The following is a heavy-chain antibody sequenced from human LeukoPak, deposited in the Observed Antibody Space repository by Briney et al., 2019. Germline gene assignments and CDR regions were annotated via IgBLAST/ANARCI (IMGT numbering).Heavy chain of an antibody. D-gene: IGHD3-10*01. V-gene: IGHV3-7*01. CDR3: ARERMYSGSGSTYPYYDY. Sequence: GGSLRLSCAASGFTFSSYWMSWVRQSPGKGLEWVANIKPDGSEKYFMDSVKGRFTISRDNAKNSLYLEMNSLRAEDTAEYFCARERMYSGSGSTYPYYDYWGQGTLVTVSS. J-gene: IGHJ4*02. CDR1: GFTFSSYW. CDR2: IKPDGSEK.